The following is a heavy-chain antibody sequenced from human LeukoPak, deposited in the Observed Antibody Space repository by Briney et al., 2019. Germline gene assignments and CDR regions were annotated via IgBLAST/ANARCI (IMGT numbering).Heavy chain of an antibody. Sequence: GGSLRLSCAASEFTVSSNYMGWVRQAPGKGLEWVSVIYSGGSTYYADSVKGRFTISRDNSKNTLYLQMNSLRAEDTAVYYCARGVTTSDAFDIWGQGTMVTVSS. D-gene: IGHD4-17*01. CDR1: EFTVSSNY. J-gene: IGHJ3*02. CDR2: IYSGGST. V-gene: IGHV3-53*01. CDR3: ARGVTTSDAFDI.